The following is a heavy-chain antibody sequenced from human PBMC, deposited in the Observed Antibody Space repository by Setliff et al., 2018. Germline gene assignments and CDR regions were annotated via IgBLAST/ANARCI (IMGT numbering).Heavy chain of an antibody. Sequence: PGGSLRLSCAASGFTFSSYDMAWVRQAPGKGLEWVSSVSMRSGLIRYAGSVKGRATISRDNTKSSLYLQLNNLRAADTAVYHCAKNVRGGVSAFDFWGPGTQVTVSS. V-gene: IGHV3-21*06. D-gene: IGHD3-10*02. CDR1: GFTFSSYD. CDR2: VSMRSGLI. J-gene: IGHJ4*02. CDR3: AKNVRGGVSAFDF.